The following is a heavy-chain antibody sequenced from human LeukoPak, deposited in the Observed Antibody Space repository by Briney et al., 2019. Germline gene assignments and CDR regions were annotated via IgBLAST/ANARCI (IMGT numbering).Heavy chain of an antibody. CDR3: ARDGLLGATNPFDN. CDR2: ISYDGTNK. V-gene: IGHV3-30*03. Sequence: SGGSLRLSCAASGFTLSSYGMHWVRQAPGKGLEWVAVISYDGTNKYYADSVKGRFTISRDKSKNTLYLQMNNLRPEDTAVYYCARDGLLGATNPFDNWGQGTLVTVSS. J-gene: IGHJ4*02. D-gene: IGHD1-26*01. CDR1: GFTLSSYG.